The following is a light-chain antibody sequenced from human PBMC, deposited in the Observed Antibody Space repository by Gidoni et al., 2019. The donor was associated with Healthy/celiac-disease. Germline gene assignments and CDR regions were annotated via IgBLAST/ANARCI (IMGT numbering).Light chain of an antibody. CDR2: KAS. J-gene: IGKJ3*01. V-gene: IGKV1-5*03. CDR3: QQYNTLQT. CDR1: QSISSW. Sequence: DTPMTQSPSTLSASVGDRVTITCRASQSISSWLAWYQQKPGKAPKLLIYKASSLESGVPSRFSGSGSGTEFTLTISSLQPDDFATYYCQQYNTLQTFGPGPKVDI.